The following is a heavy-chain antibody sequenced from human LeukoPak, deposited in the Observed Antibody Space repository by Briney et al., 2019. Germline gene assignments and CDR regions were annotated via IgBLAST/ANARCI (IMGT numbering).Heavy chain of an antibody. D-gene: IGHD3-16*02. V-gene: IGHV3-30-3*01. CDR1: GFTFSSYA. CDR3: AREIIMITFGGVIDLGY. CDR2: ISYDGSNK. J-gene: IGHJ4*02. Sequence: GGSLRLSCAASGFTFSSYAMHWVRQAPGKGLEWVAVISYDGSNKYYADSVKGRFTISRDNSKNTLYLQMNSLRAEDTAVYYCAREIIMITFGGVIDLGYWGQGTLVTVSS.